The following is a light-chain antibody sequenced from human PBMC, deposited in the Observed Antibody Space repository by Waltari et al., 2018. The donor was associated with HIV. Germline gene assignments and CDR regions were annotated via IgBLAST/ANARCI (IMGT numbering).Light chain of an antibody. CDR3: SSFTTSITVV. CDR1: SSDVGNYNE. CDR2: DVS. V-gene: IGLV2-18*02. J-gene: IGLJ2*01. Sequence: QSALTQPPSVSGSLGQSATISCTGTSSDVGNYNEVSWYQQSPGTAPKLMIYDVSNRPSGVPDRFSGSKSGNTASLTISGLQAEDEADYYCSSFTTSITVVFGGGNKLTVL.